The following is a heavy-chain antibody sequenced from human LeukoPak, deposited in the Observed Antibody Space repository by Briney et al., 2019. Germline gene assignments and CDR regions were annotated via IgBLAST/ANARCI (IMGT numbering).Heavy chain of an antibody. J-gene: IGHJ4*02. V-gene: IGHV5-51*01. CDR3: ARPLDAVAGTSSDY. D-gene: IGHD6-19*01. CDR2: IYPGDSDT. CDR1: GYSFTTYW. Sequence: GESLKISCKGSGYSFTTYWIGWVRQMPGKGLEWMGVIYPGDSDTRYSPSFQGQVTVSADKSISTAYLQWSSLKASDTAMYYCARPLDAVAGTSSDYWGQGTLVTVSS.